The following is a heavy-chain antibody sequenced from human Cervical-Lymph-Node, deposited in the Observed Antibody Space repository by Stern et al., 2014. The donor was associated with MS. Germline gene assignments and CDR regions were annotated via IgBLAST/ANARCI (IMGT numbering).Heavy chain of an antibody. J-gene: IGHJ4*02. D-gene: IGHD2/OR15-2a*01. CDR2: FDPEGGKT. V-gene: IGHV1-24*01. Sequence: QVQLVQSVAEVKKPGASVTVSCRVSGYSLTELSMHWVRQAPGKGLEWMGGFDPEGGKTVAAQKFQGRVTMTEDTSTDTVYMEVSSLSSEDTAVYFCATGINNGNYFYFDYWGQGTLVTVSS. CDR3: ATGINNGNYFYFDY. CDR1: GYSLTELS.